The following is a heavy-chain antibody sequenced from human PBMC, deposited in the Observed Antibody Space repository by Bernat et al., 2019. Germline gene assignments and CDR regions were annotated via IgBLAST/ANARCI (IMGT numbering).Heavy chain of an antibody. CDR3: AREVSSGWNFDY. J-gene: IGHJ4*02. CDR1: GFTFSSYG. D-gene: IGHD6-19*01. CDR2: IWYDGSNK. V-gene: IGHV3-33*01. Sequence: QVQLVESGGGVVQPVRSLILSCAASGFTFSSYGLLCFRLAPGKGLVWVAVIWYDGSNKYYADSVKGRFTITRDNSKNTLYLQMNSLRAEDKAGYYCAREVSSGWNFDYWGQGTLVTVSS.